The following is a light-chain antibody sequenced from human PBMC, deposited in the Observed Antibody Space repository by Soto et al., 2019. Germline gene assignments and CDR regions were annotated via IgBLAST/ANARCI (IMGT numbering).Light chain of an antibody. Sequence: EIVLTQSPGTLSLSPGERATLSCRASQSVSSSSYLAWYQQKPGQAPRLLIYGASSRATGIPDRFSGSGSGTDFTLTISRLEPDDFAVYYCHQYGSSPSYTFGQGTKVEIK. J-gene: IGKJ2*01. CDR2: GAS. CDR1: QSVSSSSY. V-gene: IGKV3-20*01. CDR3: HQYGSSPSYT.